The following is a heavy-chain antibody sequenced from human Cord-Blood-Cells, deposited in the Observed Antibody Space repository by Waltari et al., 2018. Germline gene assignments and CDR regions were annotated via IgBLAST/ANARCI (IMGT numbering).Heavy chain of an antibody. V-gene: IGHV1-69*12. D-gene: IGHD2-2*01. J-gene: IGHJ4*02. CDR2: IIPIFGTA. CDR1: GATFSSYA. Sequence: QVQLVQSGAEVMKPGSSVKVSCKASGATFSSYAICWVRPAPGQGLEWMGGIIPIFGTANYAQKFQGRVTITADESTSTAYMELSSLRSEDTAVYYCARDGGDCSSISCFDYWGQGTLVTVSS. CDR3: ARDGGDCSSISCFDY.